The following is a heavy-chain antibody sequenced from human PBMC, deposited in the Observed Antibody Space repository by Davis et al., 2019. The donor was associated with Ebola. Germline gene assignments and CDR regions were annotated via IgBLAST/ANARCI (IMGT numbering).Heavy chain of an antibody. CDR2: ISSSGSTI. Sequence: GESLKISCAASGFTFSDYYMSWIRQAPGKGLEWVSYISSSGSTIYYADSVKGRFTISRDNAKNSLYLQMNSLRAEDTAVYYCARAGAVDDTLGGLDYWGQGTLVTVSS. D-gene: IGHD3-16*01. J-gene: IGHJ4*02. CDR1: GFTFSDYY. V-gene: IGHV3-11*01. CDR3: ARAGAVDDTLGGLDY.